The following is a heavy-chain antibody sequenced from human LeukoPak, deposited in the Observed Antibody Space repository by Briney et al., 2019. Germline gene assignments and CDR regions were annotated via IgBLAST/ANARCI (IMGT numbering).Heavy chain of an antibody. CDR3: ARQLLSWRGDYYYQYYMDV. J-gene: IGHJ6*03. Sequence: ASVKVSCKVSGYTLTELSMHWVRQAPGKGLEWMGGFDPEDGETIYAQKFQGRVTMTEDTSTDTAYMELRSPRSDDTAVYYCARQLLSWRGDYYYQYYMDVWGKGTTVTVSS. CDR2: FDPEDGET. V-gene: IGHV1-24*01. D-gene: IGHD2/OR15-2a*01. CDR1: GYTLTELS.